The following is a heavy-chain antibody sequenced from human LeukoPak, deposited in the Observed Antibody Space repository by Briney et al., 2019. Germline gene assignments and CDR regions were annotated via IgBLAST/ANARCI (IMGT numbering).Heavy chain of an antibody. CDR1: GFTFSGYS. V-gene: IGHV3-21*01. J-gene: IGHJ6*02. CDR3: ARWVNSGSYKLYYGMDV. D-gene: IGHD1-26*01. Sequence: GGSLRLSCAASGFTFSGYSMNWVRQAPGKGLGWVSSISSIGTYIYYADSVKGRFTVSRDNAKNSLYLQMNSLRAEDTAVYYCARWVNSGSYKLYYGMDVWGQGTTVTVSS. CDR2: ISSIGTYI.